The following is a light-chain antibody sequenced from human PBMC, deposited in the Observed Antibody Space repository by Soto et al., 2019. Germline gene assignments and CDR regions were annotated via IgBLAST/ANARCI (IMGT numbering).Light chain of an antibody. J-gene: IGLJ1*01. CDR2: DVG. CDR1: RRDIGAYNY. V-gene: IGLV2-11*01. CDR3: CFYAATYSYV. Sequence: QSVLTQTGAVSRSPGQSVTISCTGTRRDIGAYNYVSWYQQHPGKAPKFMIYDVGKRPSGVPDRFSGSKSDNTASLIISGLQAEDEADYYFCFYAATYSYVFGTSPNVTVL.